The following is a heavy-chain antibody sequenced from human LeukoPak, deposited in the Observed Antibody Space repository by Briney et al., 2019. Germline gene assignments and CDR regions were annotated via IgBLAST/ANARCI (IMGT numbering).Heavy chain of an antibody. CDR1: GGSISSGSYY. D-gene: IGHD3-16*02. CDR2: IYTSGST. V-gene: IGHV4-61*02. CDR3: ARDVGDYVWGSYRYTGYYYYYMDV. Sequence: SQTLSLTCTVSGGSISSGSYYWRWIRQPAGKGLEWIGRIYTSGSTNHNPSLKSRDTISVDTSKNQFSLKLSSVTAADTAVYYCARDVGDYVWGSYRYTGYYYYYMDVWGKGTTVTISS. J-gene: IGHJ6*03.